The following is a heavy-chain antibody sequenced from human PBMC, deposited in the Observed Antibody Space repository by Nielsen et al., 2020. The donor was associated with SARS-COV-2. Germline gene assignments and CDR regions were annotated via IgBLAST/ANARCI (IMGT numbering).Heavy chain of an antibody. V-gene: IGHV1-46*01. D-gene: IGHD4-17*01. J-gene: IGHJ6*02. CDR3: ARDDTVTMYYYSYYGMDV. CDR2: INTSDGST. Sequence: ASVKVFCKASGYTFTNYYMHWVRQAPGQGLEWMGIINTSDGSTTYAQKFQGRVTMTRDTSTRTIYMELRSLRSEDTAVDYCARDDTVTMYYYSYYGMDVWGQGTTVTVSS. CDR1: GYTFTNYY.